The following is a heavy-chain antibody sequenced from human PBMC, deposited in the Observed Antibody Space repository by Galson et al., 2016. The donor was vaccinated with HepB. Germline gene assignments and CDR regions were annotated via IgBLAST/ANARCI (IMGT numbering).Heavy chain of an antibody. CDR1: GYTFINYG. J-gene: IGHJ4*02. V-gene: IGHV1-18*01. Sequence: SVKVSCKASGYTFINYGISWVRQAPGQGLEWMGWISAYNGNTNYVQTLQGRVTLTTDTSTSTAYMELRSLRSDDTAVYYCARDTYYDFWRGYFIDYWGQGTLVTVSS. CDR3: ARDTYYDFWRGYFIDY. CDR2: ISAYNGNT. D-gene: IGHD3-3*01.